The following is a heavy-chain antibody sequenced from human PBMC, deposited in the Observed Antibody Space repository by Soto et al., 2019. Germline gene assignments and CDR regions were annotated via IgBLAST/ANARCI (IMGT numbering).Heavy chain of an antibody. V-gene: IGHV1-18*01. D-gene: IGHD6-13*01. CDR2: ISGYNGKT. J-gene: IGHJ4*02. CDR3: AREHSSGWFGPFDY. Sequence: QIQLVQSGAEVKKPGASVTVSYKASGYTFSNYGLSWVRQAPGQGLEWMGWISGYNGKTNYAQNFQGRVIMTTDTSTATAYMELRSLRSDDTAFYYCAREHSSGWFGPFDYWGQGTLVTVSS. CDR1: GYTFSNYG.